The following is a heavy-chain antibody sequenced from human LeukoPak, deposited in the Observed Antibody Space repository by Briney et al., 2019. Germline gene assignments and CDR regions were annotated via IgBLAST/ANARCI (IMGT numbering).Heavy chain of an antibody. V-gene: IGHV4-34*01. D-gene: IGHD6-19*01. J-gene: IGHJ4*02. CDR1: GGSFSGYY. Sequence: KPSKTLSLTCAVYGGSFSGYYWSWIRQPPGKGLEWIGEINHSGSTNYNPSLKSRVTISVDTSKNQFSLKLSSVTAADTAVYYCARRGPGIIAVAAYYFDYWGQGTLVTVSS. CDR2: INHSGST. CDR3: ARRGPGIIAVAAYYFDY.